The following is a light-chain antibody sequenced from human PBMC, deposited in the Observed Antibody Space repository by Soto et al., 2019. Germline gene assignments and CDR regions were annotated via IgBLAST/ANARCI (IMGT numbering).Light chain of an antibody. CDR1: QSVSNNY. V-gene: IGKV3-20*01. Sequence: EIVLTQSPGTLSLSLGERATLSCRASQSVSNNYLAWYHQKPGQAPRLLIYVASSRATGAPDRFSGSGSETDFTLTISRLEPEDSAVYYCHQYGYSPWTFGQGTKVEIK. CDR2: VAS. J-gene: IGKJ1*01. CDR3: HQYGYSPWT.